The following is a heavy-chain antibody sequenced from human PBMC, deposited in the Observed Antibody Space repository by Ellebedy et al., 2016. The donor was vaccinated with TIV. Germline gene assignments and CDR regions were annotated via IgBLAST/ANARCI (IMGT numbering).Heavy chain of an antibody. CDR1: GGSILNYY. Sequence: MPSETLSLTCTVSGGSILNYYWGWMRPPPGRGLEWSGYLYYSGSTNYNPSLKSRVTISVDTSKNQFSLKLSSVTAADTAVYYRVRHGGGNTGLDYWGQGTLVTVSS. J-gene: IGHJ4*02. CDR3: VRHGGGNTGLDY. D-gene: IGHD4-23*01. V-gene: IGHV4-59*08. CDR2: LYYSGST.